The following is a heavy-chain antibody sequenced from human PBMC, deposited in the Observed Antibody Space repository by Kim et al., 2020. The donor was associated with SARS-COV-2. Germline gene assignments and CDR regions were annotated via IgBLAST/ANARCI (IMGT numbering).Heavy chain of an antibody. D-gene: IGHD2-2*01. Sequence: SETLSLTCAVAGDSIASFFCNWIRQSPGKALEWIGEINDRRKNNYNPSLSSRVSMSVDTSKNQLSLKLTSLTATDTAVYYCARGSKSTSSVIFRGPKARHGNDPLDLWGQGTLVTVSS. CDR2: INDRRKN. J-gene: IGHJ3*01. V-gene: IGHV4-34*01. CDR1: GDSIASFF. CDR3: ARGSKSTSSVIFRGPKARHGNDPLDL.